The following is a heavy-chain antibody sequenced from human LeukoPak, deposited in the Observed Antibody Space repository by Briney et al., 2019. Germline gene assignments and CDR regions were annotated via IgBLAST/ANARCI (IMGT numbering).Heavy chain of an antibody. CDR1: GXTFSSYW. D-gene: IGHD2-15*01. CDR3: ARDIPPCSGGSCYSGGVDY. J-gene: IGHJ4*02. Sequence: PGGSLRLSCAASGXTFSSYWMHWVRQAPGKGLVWVSRINSDGSSTSYADSVKGRFTISRDNAKNTLYLQMNSLRAEDTAVYYCARDIPPCSGGSCYSGGVDYWGQGTLVTVSS. CDR2: INSDGSST. V-gene: IGHV3-74*01.